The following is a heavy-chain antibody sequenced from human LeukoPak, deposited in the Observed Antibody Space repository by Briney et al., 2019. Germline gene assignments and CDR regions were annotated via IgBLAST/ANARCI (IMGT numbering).Heavy chain of an antibody. V-gene: IGHV3-48*01. CDR2: ISSSSSTI. CDR3: ARDIGPGRKDAFDI. D-gene: IGHD1-14*01. Sequence: GGSLRLSCAASGFTFSNYWMHWVRQAPGKGLEWVSYISSSSSTIYYADSVKGRFTISRDNAKNSLYLQMNSLRAEDTAVYYCARDIGPGRKDAFDIWGQGTMVTVSS. CDR1: GFTFSNYW. J-gene: IGHJ3*02.